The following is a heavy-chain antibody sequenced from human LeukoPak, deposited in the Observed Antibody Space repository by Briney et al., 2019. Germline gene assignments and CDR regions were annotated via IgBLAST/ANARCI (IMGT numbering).Heavy chain of an antibody. CDR1: GFSFSSHW. Sequence: GGALRLSCAASGFSFSSHWMHWVRQVPGKGRLWVSHIDTAGSTTTDADSVKGRFTISRDNAKNTLYLQMNSLRGEDTAVYYCAREGGTNSFDYWGLGTVVTV. J-gene: IGHJ4*02. V-gene: IGHV3-74*03. CDR3: AREGGTNSFDY. D-gene: IGHD3-16*01. CDR2: IDTAGSTT.